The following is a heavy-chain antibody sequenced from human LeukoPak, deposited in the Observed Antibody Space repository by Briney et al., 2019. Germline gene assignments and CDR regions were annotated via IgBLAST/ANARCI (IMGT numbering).Heavy chain of an antibody. CDR2: INHSGST. V-gene: IGHV4-4*02. Sequence: SETLSLTCAVSGGSISSSNWWSWIRQPPGKGLEWIGEINHSGSTNYNPSLKSRVTISVDTSKNQFSLKLSSVTAADTAVYYCASSGWNYDDAFDIWGQGTMVTVSS. J-gene: IGHJ3*02. CDR1: GGSISSSNW. CDR3: ASSGWNYDDAFDI. D-gene: IGHD1-7*01.